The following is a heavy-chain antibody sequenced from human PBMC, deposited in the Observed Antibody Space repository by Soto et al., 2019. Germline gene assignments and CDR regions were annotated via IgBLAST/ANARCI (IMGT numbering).Heavy chain of an antibody. V-gene: IGHV3-23*01. J-gene: IGHJ4*02. D-gene: IGHD1-26*01. Sequence: GWSLRLSCAASGFTFSSYAMSGVRQAPGKGLEWVSSISGSGANTYYTDSVKGRFTISRDNSKNTLYLQMNSLRAEDTAVYYCAKSGWAGPSDYWGQGTQVTVSS. CDR1: GFTFSSYA. CDR2: ISGSGANT. CDR3: AKSGWAGPSDY.